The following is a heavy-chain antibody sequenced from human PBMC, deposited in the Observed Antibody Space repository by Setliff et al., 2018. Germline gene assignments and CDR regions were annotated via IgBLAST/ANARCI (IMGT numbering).Heavy chain of an antibody. Sequence: GGSLRLCCTASGFTLTNAWINWVRQAPGQGLECVGRIKSNTDGGTTDYAAPVKGRFIISRDDSKNTVFLQMNSLKTEDTALYYCARDDGILYVSSGYPDYWGQGTLVTVSS. D-gene: IGHD3-22*01. CDR2: IKSNTDGGTT. V-gene: IGHV3-15*01. CDR3: ARDDGILYVSSGYPDY. CDR1: GFTLTNAW. J-gene: IGHJ4*02.